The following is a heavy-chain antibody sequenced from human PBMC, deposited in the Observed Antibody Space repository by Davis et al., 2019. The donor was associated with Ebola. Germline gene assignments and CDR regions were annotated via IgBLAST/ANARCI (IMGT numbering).Heavy chain of an antibody. CDR3: ARVDNWNDAFDI. Sequence: GGSLRLSCAASGFTFSVYAMHWVRQAPGKGLEWVAVLSHDGSEEYYGDSLKGRFTISRDNPKNTLYLQMNSLRAEDTAVYYCARVDNWNDAFDIWGQGTMVTVSS. J-gene: IGHJ3*02. V-gene: IGHV3-30*03. CDR2: LSHDGSEE. CDR1: GFTFSVYA. D-gene: IGHD1-1*01.